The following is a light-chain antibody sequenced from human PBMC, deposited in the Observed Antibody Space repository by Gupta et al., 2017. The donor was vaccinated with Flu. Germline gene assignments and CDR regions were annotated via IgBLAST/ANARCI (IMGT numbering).Light chain of an antibody. Sequence: QSALTQPASVSGSPGQAITISCSGISSDVSGYDFVSWYQHYPGKAPKLMISDVNTRPSGVSNRFSGSKSANTASLTISGLQAEDEADYYCISYTSRHTFVFGTGTKVTVL. J-gene: IGLJ1*01. CDR1: SSDVSGYDF. CDR2: DVN. V-gene: IGLV2-14*01. CDR3: ISYTSRHTFV.